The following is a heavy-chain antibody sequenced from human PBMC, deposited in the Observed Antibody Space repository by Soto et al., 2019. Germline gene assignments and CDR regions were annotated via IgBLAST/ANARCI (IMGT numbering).Heavy chain of an antibody. CDR1: GYTFTSYY. D-gene: IGHD6-19*01. V-gene: IGHV1-46*03. Sequence: QVQLVQSGAEVKKPGASVKVSCKASGYTFTSYYMHWVRQAPGQGLEWMGLINPSGGSTTYAQKCQGRVSMTRDTSTSTVFMELSSLRSEDTAVYYCARFVAVVGLDYWGQGTLVTVSS. CDR2: INPSGGST. CDR3: ARFVAVVGLDY. J-gene: IGHJ4*02.